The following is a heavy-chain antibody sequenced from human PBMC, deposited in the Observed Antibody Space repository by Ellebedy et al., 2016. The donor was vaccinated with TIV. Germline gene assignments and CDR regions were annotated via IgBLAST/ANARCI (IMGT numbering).Heavy chain of an antibody. CDR2: ISHSETT. D-gene: IGHD2/OR15-2a*01. CDR3: ARILSNIAPFAAYIQN. V-gene: IGHV4-30-4*01. J-gene: IGHJ1*01. CDR1: GASISSDGYY. Sequence: SETLSLTXAVSGASISSDGYYWGWIRQPPGQGLQWIGHISHSETTHYNVSLKSRLSISIDVSKNQFSLKLTSATAADTAVYFCARILSNIAPFAAYIQNWGQGTPVTVSS.